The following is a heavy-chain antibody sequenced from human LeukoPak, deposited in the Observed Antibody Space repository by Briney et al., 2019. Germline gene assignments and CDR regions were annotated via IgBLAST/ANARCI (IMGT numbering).Heavy chain of an antibody. Sequence: GGSLRLSCAASGFTFSSYAMSWVRQAPGQGLEWASAISGSGGSTYYADSVKGRFTISRDNSKNTLYLQMNSLRAEDTAVYYCAKDLTGTWGGYWGQGTLVTVSS. CDR1: GFTFSSYA. CDR2: ISGSGGST. J-gene: IGHJ4*02. V-gene: IGHV3-23*01. CDR3: AKDLTGTWGGY. D-gene: IGHD1/OR15-1a*01.